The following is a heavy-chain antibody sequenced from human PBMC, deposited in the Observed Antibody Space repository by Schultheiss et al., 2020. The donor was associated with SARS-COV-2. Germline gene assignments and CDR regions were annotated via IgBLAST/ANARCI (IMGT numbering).Heavy chain of an antibody. Sequence: SETLSLTCTVSGGSISSGDYYWSWVRQPPGKGLDWIGHIYYSGSTNYNPSLKSRVTISVDRSKNQFSLKLSSVTAADTAVYYCARVIWSGYYFDYWGQGTLVTVSS. V-gene: IGHV4-61*08. D-gene: IGHD3-3*01. CDR2: IYYSGST. CDR1: GGSISSGDYY. CDR3: ARVIWSGYYFDY. J-gene: IGHJ4*02.